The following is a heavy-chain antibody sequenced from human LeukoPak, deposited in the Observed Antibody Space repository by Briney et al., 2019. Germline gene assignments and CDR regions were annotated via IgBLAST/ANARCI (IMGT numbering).Heavy chain of an antibody. D-gene: IGHD2-21*01. V-gene: IGHV4-38-2*02. Sequence: SETLSLTCTVSGYSISSGYYWGWIRQPPGKGLEWIGSNYHSGSTYYNPSLKSRVTISVDTSKNQFSLKLSSVTAADTAVYYCARRVGVALDYWGQGTLVTVSS. J-gene: IGHJ4*02. CDR1: GYSISSGYY. CDR2: NYHSGST. CDR3: ARRVGVALDY.